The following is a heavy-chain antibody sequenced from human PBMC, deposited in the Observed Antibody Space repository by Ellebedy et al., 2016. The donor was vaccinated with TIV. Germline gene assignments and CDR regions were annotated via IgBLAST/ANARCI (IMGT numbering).Heavy chain of an antibody. CDR3: AVAGGTANYYYGLDV. CDR2: INTSGST. D-gene: IGHD1-1*01. J-gene: IGHJ6*02. CDR1: GGSISTYY. Sequence: MPSETLSLTCTVSGGSISTYYWSWIRKPAGKGLEWIGRINTSGSTVYSPSLKSRVTMSIDTSKNQFSLKLNSVTAADTAVYYCAVAGGTANYYYGLDVWGQGTPVTVSS. V-gene: IGHV4-4*07.